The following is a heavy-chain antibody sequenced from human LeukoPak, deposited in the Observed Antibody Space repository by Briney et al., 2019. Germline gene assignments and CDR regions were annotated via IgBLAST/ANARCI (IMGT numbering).Heavy chain of an antibody. J-gene: IGHJ2*01. Sequence: SETLSLTCTVSGGSIRFHYWSWIRQPPGKGLEWIGYIHLSGSTYSDPSLRSRVTISGDTSKTQFSLRLNSVTAADTAVYYCARGGVWYFDLWGRGTLATVSS. CDR1: GGSIRFHY. CDR3: ARGGVWYFDL. V-gene: IGHV4-59*11. CDR2: IHLSGST. D-gene: IGHD3-16*01.